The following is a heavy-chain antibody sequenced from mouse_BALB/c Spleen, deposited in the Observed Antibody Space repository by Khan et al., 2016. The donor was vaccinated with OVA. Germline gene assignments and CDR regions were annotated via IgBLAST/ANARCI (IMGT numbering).Heavy chain of an antibody. CDR1: GFNIKDTY. D-gene: IGHD2-1*01. CDR3: ATHYGNPIDS. Sequence: EVQLQESGAELVKPGASVKLSCSASGFNIKDTYIHWMKQRPEQGLEWIGRIDPPNDDSKYGPKFQAKATLTADTSSNTAYLQLSSLTSEDTAVYYCATHYGNPIDSWGQGTLVSVSA. CDR2: IDPPNDDS. J-gene: IGHJ3*01. V-gene: IGHV14-3*02.